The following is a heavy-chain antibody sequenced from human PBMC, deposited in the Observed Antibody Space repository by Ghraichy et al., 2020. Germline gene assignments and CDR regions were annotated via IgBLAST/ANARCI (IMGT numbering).Heavy chain of an antibody. CDR3: TREDFWNYVY. CDR2: IKSKTDGGTT. D-gene: IGHD1-7*01. V-gene: IGHV3-15*01. Sequence: GGSLRLSCTASGFTFATAWMSWVRQAPGKGLEWVGRIKSKTDGGTTDYAAPVKGRFTMSRDDSKNTLYLQMNSLKADDTAVYYCTREDFWNYVYWGRGTLVTVSS. J-gene: IGHJ4*02. CDR1: GFTFATAW.